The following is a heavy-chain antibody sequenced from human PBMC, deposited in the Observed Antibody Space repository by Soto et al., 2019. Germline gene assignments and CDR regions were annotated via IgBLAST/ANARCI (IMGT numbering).Heavy chain of an antibody. CDR1: GGSISSSSYY. V-gene: IGHV4-39*01. CDR3: ARRHRGITMDV. J-gene: IGHJ6*01. Sequence: SETLSLTCTVSGGSISSSSYYWGWIRQPPGKGLEWIGSIYYSGSTYYNPSLKSRVTISVDTSKNQFPLKLSSVTAADTAVYYCARRHRGITMDVWGKGPRSPSPQ. D-gene: IGHD3-16*01. CDR2: IYYSGST.